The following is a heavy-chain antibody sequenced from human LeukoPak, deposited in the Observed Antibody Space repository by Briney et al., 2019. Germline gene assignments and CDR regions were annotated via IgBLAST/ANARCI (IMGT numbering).Heavy chain of an antibody. CDR1: GFTFSDYY. D-gene: IGHD2-15*01. V-gene: IGHV3-11*04. CDR2: ISSSGSTI. CDR3: ARAAVVVLAATPGDY. Sequence: GGSLRLSCAASGFTFSDYYMSWIRQAPGKGLEWVSYISSSGSTIYYADSVKGRFTISRDTSKNTLYLQMNSLRPEDTAVYYCARAAVVVLAATPGDYWGQGTLVTVSS. J-gene: IGHJ4*02.